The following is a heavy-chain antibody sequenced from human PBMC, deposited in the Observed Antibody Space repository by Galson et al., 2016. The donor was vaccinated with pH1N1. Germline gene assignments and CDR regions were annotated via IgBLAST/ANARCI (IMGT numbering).Heavy chain of an antibody. D-gene: IGHD3-22*01. CDR3: ASPSPFYGSSGYYLRFRD. V-gene: IGHV1-69*13. CDR2: IIPIFGTA. J-gene: IGHJ4*02. CDR1: GGTFRTYV. Sequence: SVKVSCKASGGTFRTYVISWVRQAPGQGLEWMGGIIPIFGTAKYAQKFQGRVTITADESTSTAYMELSSLRSEDTAVYYCASPSPFYGSSGYYLRFRDWGQGTLVTVSS.